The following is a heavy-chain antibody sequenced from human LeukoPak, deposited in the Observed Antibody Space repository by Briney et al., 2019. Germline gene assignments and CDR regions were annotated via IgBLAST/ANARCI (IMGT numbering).Heavy chain of an antibody. J-gene: IGHJ6*02. CDR3: ARGDYGDYERGGYYYYYGMDV. V-gene: IGHV1-69*13. D-gene: IGHD4-17*01. CDR2: IIPIFGTA. Sequence: ASVTVSCKASGGTFSSYAISWVRQAPGQGLEWMGGIIPIFGTANYAQKFQGRVTITADESTSTAYMELSSLRSEDTAVYYCARGDYGDYERGGYYYYYGMDVWGQGTTVTVSS. CDR1: GGTFSSYA.